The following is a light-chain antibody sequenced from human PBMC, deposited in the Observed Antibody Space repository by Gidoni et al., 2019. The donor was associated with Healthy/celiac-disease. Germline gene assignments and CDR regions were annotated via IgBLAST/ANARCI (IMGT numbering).Light chain of an antibody. CDR2: DAS. J-gene: IGKJ1*01. Sequence: EIVLTQSPATLSLSPGERATLSCRASQSVSSYLTWYQQKPGQAPRLLIYDASNRATGIPARFSGSGSGTDFTLTISSLEPEDFAVYYCQHRSNWPWTFGQGTKVEIK. CDR3: QHRSNWPWT. V-gene: IGKV3-11*01. CDR1: QSVSSY.